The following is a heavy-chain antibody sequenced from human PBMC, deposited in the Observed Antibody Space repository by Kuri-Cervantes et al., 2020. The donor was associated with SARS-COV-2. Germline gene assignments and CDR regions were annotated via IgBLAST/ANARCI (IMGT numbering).Heavy chain of an antibody. J-gene: IGHJ4*02. D-gene: IGHD2-21*01. CDR3: AGWTYCGGDCYPGYYFDY. CDR2: ITNSGSTI. V-gene: IGHV3-48*03. Sequence: GGSLRLSCAASGFTFSSYDMHWVRQATGKGLEWVSYITNSGSTIYYADSVKGRFTISRDNAKNSLYLQMNSLGAEDTAVYYCAGWTYCGGDCYPGYYFDYWGQGTLVTVSS. CDR1: GFTFSSYD.